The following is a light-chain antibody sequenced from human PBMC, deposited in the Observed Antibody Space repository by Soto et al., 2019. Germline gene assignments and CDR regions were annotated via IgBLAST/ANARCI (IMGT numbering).Light chain of an antibody. CDR3: QQYNNWPFT. CDR1: QSVSSN. V-gene: IGKV3-15*01. CDR2: GAS. Sequence: EIVMTQSPATLSVSPGERATLSCRASQSVSSNLAWYQQKPGQAPRLLIYGASTRATGIPARFSGSGSGTEFTLTISSLQSGDFAVYYCQQYNNWPFTFGPGTKVDLK. J-gene: IGKJ3*01.